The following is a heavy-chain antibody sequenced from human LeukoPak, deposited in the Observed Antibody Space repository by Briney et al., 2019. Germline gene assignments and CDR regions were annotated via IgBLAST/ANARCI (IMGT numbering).Heavy chain of an antibody. D-gene: IGHD1-26*01. V-gene: IGHV3-21*01. J-gene: IGHJ6*03. CDR1: GFTFNSYN. CDR2: ITSSSTYM. CDR3: ARDPYRGSYWNYYYYYMDV. Sequence: TGGSLRLSCAASGFTFNSYNMNWVRQAPGKGLEWVSTITSSSTYMYYADSVKGRFTISRDNARNSLYLQMNSLRAEDTAVYYCARDPYRGSYWNYYYYYMDVWGKGTTVTISS.